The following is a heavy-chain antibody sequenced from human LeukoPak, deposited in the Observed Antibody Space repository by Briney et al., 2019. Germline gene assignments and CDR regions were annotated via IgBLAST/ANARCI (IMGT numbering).Heavy chain of an antibody. V-gene: IGHV3-23*01. J-gene: IGHJ6*02. Sequence: GGSLTLSCTASGFTFSSYAMSWVRQAPGKGLEWVSGISGSGGSRYYADSVKGRFTISRDNSKNTLYLQMNSLRAEDTAVYYCAKDLSYQLPSYGMDVWGQGTTVTVSS. CDR2: ISGSGGSR. CDR3: AKDLSYQLPSYGMDV. CDR1: GFTFSSYA. D-gene: IGHD2-2*01.